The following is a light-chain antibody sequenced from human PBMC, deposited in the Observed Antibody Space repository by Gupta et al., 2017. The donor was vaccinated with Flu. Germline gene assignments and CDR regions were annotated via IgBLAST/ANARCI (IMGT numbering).Light chain of an antibody. V-gene: IGLV1-51*02. CDR1: SSNIGNNY. Sequence: VTISCSGSSSNIGNNYVSWYQQLPGTAPKVLIYENNKRPSGMPDRFSGSKSGTSATLGITGLQTGDEADYYCGTWDSSLSAPVVFGGGTKLTVL. J-gene: IGLJ2*01. CDR3: GTWDSSLSAPVV. CDR2: ENN.